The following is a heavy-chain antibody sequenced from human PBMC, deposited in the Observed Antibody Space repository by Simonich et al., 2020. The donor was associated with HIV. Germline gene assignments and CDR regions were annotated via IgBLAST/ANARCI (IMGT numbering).Heavy chain of an antibody. Sequence: QVQLQQWGAGLLKPSETLSLTCAAYGGSFSGHYWNWIRQPPGKGLEGIGESNHSGSTNYNPSLKSRVTISVDTSKNQFSLKLSSVTAADTAVYYCATTINYEDAFDIWGQGTMVTVSS. CDR1: GGSFSGHY. D-gene: IGHD4-4*01. CDR2: SNHSGST. V-gene: IGHV4-34*01. J-gene: IGHJ3*02. CDR3: ATTINYEDAFDI.